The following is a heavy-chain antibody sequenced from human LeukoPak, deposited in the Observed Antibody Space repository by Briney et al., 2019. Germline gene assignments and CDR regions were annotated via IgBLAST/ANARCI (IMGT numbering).Heavy chain of an antibody. V-gene: IGHV3-48*01. CDR1: GFTYSSFS. CDR3: ARDRRFEVGATRFDY. CDR2: ISSSSSTI. Sequence: QAGGSLRLSCAASGFTYSSFSMNWVHQAPGKELEWVSYISSSSSTIYYADSVKGRFTISRDNAKNSLYLQMNSLRAEDTAVYYCARDRRFEVGATRFDYWGQGTLVTVSS. J-gene: IGHJ4*02. D-gene: IGHD1-26*01.